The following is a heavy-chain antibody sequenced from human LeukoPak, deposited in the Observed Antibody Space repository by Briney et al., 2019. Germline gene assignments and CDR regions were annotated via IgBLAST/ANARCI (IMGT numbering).Heavy chain of an antibody. CDR2: INQDGSEI. CDR3: ARPSSPKTYYYDSSGYYYGY. CDR1: GFTFSNYW. J-gene: IGHJ4*02. D-gene: IGHD3-22*01. Sequence: GGSLRLSCAASGFTFSNYWMSWVRQAPGKGLEWLANINQDGSEIYYVDSVKGRFTISRDNGKNSLYLQINSLRADDTAVYYCARPSSPKTYYYDSSGYYYGYWGQGTLVTVSS. V-gene: IGHV3-7*01.